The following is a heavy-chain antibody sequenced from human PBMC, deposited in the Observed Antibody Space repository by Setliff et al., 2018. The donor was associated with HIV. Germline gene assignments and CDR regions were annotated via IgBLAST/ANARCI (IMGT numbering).Heavy chain of an antibody. D-gene: IGHD6-13*01. V-gene: IGHV1-3*01. CDR3: ATRDQQLAAVGTAHDAFDI. Sequence: ASVKVSCKVSGYTFTTYSLHWVRQAPGQSLEWLGWIHAGKGDTKYSQDLQGRITISSDTSANTAYMELSNLRSDDTAVYYCATRDQQLAAVGTAHDAFDIWGQGTMVTVSS. CDR2: IHAGKGDT. CDR1: GYTFTTYS. J-gene: IGHJ3*02.